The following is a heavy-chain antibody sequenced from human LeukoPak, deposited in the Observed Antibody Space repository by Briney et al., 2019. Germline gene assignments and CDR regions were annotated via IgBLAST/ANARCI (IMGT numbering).Heavy chain of an antibody. CDR2: ISSSGTSV. CDR1: GFTFSIYN. CDR3: ARESRSGSYADS. J-gene: IGHJ4*02. D-gene: IGHD1-26*01. Sequence: GGSLRLSCAASGFTFSIYNMNWVRQAPGKGLEWLSYISSSGTSVYYAASVEGRFTISRDNAKNSLFLQVSSLRVEDTAVYYCARESRSGSYADSWGQGTLVTVSS. V-gene: IGHV3-48*01.